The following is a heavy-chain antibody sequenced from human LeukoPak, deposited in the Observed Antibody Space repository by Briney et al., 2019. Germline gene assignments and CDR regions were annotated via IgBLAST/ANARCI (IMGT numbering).Heavy chain of an antibody. CDR3: ARDPVEYDYVWGSYPP. CDR1: GYSISSGYY. CDR2: IYHSGST. Sequence: SETLSFTCTVSGYSISSGYYWGWIRQPPGKGLEWIGSIYHSGSTYYNPSLKSRVTISVDTSKNQFSLKLSSVTAADTAVYYCARDPVEYDYVWGSYPPWGQGTLVTVSS. J-gene: IGHJ5*02. D-gene: IGHD3-16*02. V-gene: IGHV4-38-2*02.